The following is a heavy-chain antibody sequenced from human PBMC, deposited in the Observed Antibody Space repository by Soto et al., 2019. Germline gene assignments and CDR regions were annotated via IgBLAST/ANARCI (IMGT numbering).Heavy chain of an antibody. Sequence: GGSLRLSCAASGFTFSSYGMHWVRQAPGKGLEWVAVISYDGSNKYYADSVKGRFTISRDNSKNTLYLQMNSLRAEDTAVYYCAKAPYGSGSYSDYWGQGTLVTRLL. CDR1: GFTFSSYG. CDR3: AKAPYGSGSYSDY. CDR2: ISYDGSNK. D-gene: IGHD3-10*01. J-gene: IGHJ4*02. V-gene: IGHV3-30*18.